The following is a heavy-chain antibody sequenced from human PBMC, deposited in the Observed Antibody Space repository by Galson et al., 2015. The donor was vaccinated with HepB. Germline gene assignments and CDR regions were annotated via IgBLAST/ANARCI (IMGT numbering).Heavy chain of an antibody. V-gene: IGHV3-30*18. CDR1: GFTFSSYG. CDR3: AKDQSKLPMRLFYEFDY. D-gene: IGHD3-3*01. Sequence: SLRLSCAASGFTFSSYGMHWVRQAPGKGLEWVAVISYDGSNKYYADSVKGRFTISRDNSKNTLYLQMNSLRAEDTAVYYCAKDQSKLPMRLFYEFDYWGQGTLVTVSS. CDR2: ISYDGSNK. J-gene: IGHJ4*02.